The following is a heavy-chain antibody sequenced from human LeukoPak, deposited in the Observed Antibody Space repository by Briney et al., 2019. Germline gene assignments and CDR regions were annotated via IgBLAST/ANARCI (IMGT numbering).Heavy chain of an antibody. CDR3: ARGRRW. CDR1: GGSFSGYY. V-gene: IGHV4-34*01. Sequence: SETLSLTCAVYGGSFSGYYWTWIRQPLGKGLEWIGEINDSGSINYNPTLKSRVTISVDTSKNQFSLKLTSVTAADTAVYYCARGRRWWGQGTLVTVSS. J-gene: IGHJ4*02. CDR2: INDSGSI. D-gene: IGHD5-24*01.